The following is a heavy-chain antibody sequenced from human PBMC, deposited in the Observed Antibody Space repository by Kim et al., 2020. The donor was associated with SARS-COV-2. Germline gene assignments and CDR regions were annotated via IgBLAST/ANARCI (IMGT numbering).Heavy chain of an antibody. Sequence: SETLSLTCTVSGGSISSYYWSWIRQPPGKGLEWIGYIYYSGSTNYNPSLKSRVTISVDTSKNQFSLKLSSVTDADTAVYYCARDRAGWRFGEHYGMDVWGQGTTVTVSS. D-gene: IGHD3-10*01. CDR1: GGSISSYY. V-gene: IGHV4-59*13. CDR2: IYYSGST. CDR3: ARDRAGWRFGEHYGMDV. J-gene: IGHJ6*02.